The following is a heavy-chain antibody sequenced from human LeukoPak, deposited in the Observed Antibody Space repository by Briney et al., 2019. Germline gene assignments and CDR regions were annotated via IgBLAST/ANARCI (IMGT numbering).Heavy chain of an antibody. CDR3: ARDIYYDSSGYSDAFDI. CDR2: IIPIFGTA. Sequence: GASVKVSCKASGGTFSSYAISWVRQAPGQGLEWMGGIIPIFGTANYAQKFQGRVTITTDGSTSTAYMELSSLRSEDTAVYYCARDIYYDSSGYSDAFDIWGQGTMVTVSS. V-gene: IGHV1-69*05. D-gene: IGHD3-22*01. J-gene: IGHJ3*02. CDR1: GGTFSSYA.